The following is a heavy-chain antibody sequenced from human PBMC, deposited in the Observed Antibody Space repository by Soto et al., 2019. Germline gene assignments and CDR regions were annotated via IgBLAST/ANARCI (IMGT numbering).Heavy chain of an antibody. J-gene: IGHJ4*02. CDR2: INWNGGST. V-gene: IGHV3-20*04. CDR1: GFTFDDYA. CDR3: AKSQSPRVRGVIEAFDF. D-gene: IGHD3-10*01. Sequence: EVQLVESGGGVVRPGGSLRLCCVASGFTFDDYAMSWVRQVPGKGLEWVSGINWNGGSTHYADSVKGRCTISRDNAKNSLDLQMNSLRDEDTAFYYCAKSQSPRVRGVIEAFDFWGQGTLVTVSS.